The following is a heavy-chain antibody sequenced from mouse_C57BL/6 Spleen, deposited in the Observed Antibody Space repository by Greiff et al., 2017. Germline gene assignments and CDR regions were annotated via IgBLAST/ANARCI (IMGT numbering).Heavy chain of an antibody. J-gene: IGHJ2*01. CDR1: GYTFTSYW. V-gene: IGHV1-64*01. CDR2: IHPNSGST. D-gene: IGHD1-1*01. Sequence: VQLQQPGAELVKPGASVKLSCKASGYTFTSYWMHWVKQRPGQGLEWIGMIHPNSGSTNYNEKFKSKATLTVDKSSSTAYMQLSSLTSEDSAVYCCARRGGSSYPFDYWGQGTTLTVSS. CDR3: ARRGGSSYPFDY.